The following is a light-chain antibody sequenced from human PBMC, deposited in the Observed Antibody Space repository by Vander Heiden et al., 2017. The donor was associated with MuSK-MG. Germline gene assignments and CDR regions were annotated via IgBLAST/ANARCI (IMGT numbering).Light chain of an antibody. V-gene: IGLV3-21*02. J-gene: IGLJ3*02. CDR2: DDT. CDR3: QVWDGSRDHPV. CDR1: NIGSKS. Sequence: SYVLTQPHSGSVAPGQTASITCGGNNIGSKSVHWYQQKPGQAPVLVVFDDTDRPSGIPERFSGSNSGNTATLTISRVEAGDEADYYCQVWDGSRDHPVFGGGAKLTVL.